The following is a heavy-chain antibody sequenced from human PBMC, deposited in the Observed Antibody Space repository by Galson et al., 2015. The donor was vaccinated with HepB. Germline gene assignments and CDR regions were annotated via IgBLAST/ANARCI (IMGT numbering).Heavy chain of an antibody. J-gene: IGHJ3*02. Sequence: SLRLSCAASGFTFDDYAMHWVRQAPGKGLEWVAVIWSDGNHKYYADSVKGRFTVSRDNSGNTVYVEVNSLRVEDTAVYYCARGGPNYGSDACDIWGQGTMVTVSS. D-gene: IGHD4-17*01. CDR2: IWSDGNHK. V-gene: IGHV3-33*08. CDR1: GFTFDDYA. CDR3: ARGGPNYGSDACDI.